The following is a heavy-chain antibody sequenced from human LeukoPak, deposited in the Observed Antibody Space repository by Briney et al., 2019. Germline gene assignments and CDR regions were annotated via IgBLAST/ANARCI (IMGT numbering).Heavy chain of an antibody. J-gene: IGHJ6*02. CDR3: AKDRESSGSPLNYYYGMDV. V-gene: IGHV3-30*18. D-gene: IGHD6-19*01. CDR2: ISYDGSNK. CDR1: GFTFSSYG. Sequence: GGSLRLSCAASGFTFSSYGMHWVRQAPGKGLEWVALISYDGSNKYYADSVKGRFTISRDNSKNTLYLQMNSLRAEDTAVYYCAKDRESSGSPLNYYYGMDVWGQGTTVTVSS.